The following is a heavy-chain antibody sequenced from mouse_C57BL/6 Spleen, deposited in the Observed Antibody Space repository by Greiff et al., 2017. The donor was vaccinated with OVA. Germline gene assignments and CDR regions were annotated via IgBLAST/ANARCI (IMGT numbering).Heavy chain of an antibody. CDR2: INYDGSST. Sequence: EVKLMESEGGLVQPGRSMKLSCTASGFTFSDYYMAWVRQVPEKGLEWVANINYDGSSTYYLDSLKSRFIISRDNAKNILYLQMSSLKSEDTATYYCARDRGLLRYPYWYFDVWGTGTTVTVSS. J-gene: IGHJ1*03. D-gene: IGHD1-1*01. CDR3: ARDRGLLRYPYWYFDV. CDR1: GFTFSDYY. V-gene: IGHV5-16*01.